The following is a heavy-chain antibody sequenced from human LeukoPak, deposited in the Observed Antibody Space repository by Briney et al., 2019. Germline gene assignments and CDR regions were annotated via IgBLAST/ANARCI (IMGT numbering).Heavy chain of an antibody. CDR2: INPNSGGT. J-gene: IGHJ4*02. V-gene: IGHV1-2*02. Sequence: ASVKVSCKASGYTFTGYYMHWVRQAPGQGLEWMGWINPNSGGTNYAQKFQGRVTMTRDTSISTAYMELSRLRSDDTAVYYCARGIVGATPGNPYWGQGTLVTVSS. CDR3: ARGIVGATPGNPY. CDR1: GYTFTGYY. D-gene: IGHD1-26*01.